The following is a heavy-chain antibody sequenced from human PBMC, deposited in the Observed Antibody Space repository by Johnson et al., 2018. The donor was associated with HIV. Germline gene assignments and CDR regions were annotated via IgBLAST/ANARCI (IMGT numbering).Heavy chain of an antibody. J-gene: IGHJ3*02. Sequence: MLLVESGGGVVRPGGSLRLSCAASGFTFDDYGMSWVRQAPGQGLEWVSAVYSTFGTYYADSVRGRFTISTDNSKNTLYLQMNNLRAEDTAMYYCARETRDDAFDIWGRGTMVTVSS. CDR2: VYSTFGT. CDR3: ARETRDDAFDI. V-gene: IGHV3-20*04. CDR1: GFTFDDYG. D-gene: IGHD4-11*01.